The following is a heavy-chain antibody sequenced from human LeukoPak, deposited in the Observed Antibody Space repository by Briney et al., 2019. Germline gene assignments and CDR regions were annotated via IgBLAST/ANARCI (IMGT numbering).Heavy chain of an antibody. V-gene: IGHV4-59*01. CDR3: ARGGGSSWYYFDY. J-gene: IGHJ4*02. CDR1: GGSFSGYY. CDR2: IYYRGST. Sequence: SETLSLTCAVYGGSFSGYYWSWIRQPPGKGLEWIGYIYYRGSTNYNPSLKSRVTISVDTSKNQFSLKLSSVTAADTAVYYCARGGGSSWYYFDYWGQGTLVTVSS. D-gene: IGHD6-13*01.